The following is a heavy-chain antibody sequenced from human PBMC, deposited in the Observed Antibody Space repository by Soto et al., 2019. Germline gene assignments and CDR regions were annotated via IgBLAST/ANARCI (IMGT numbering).Heavy chain of an antibody. D-gene: IGHD3-10*01. V-gene: IGHV1-3*01. CDR3: ARVLLWFGESHFDY. CDR2: INAGNGNT. Sequence: GASVKVSCKASGYTFTSYAMHWVRQAPGQRLEWMGWINAGNGNTKYSQKFQGRVTITRDTSASTAYMELSSLRSEDTAVYYCARVLLWFGESHFDYWGQGTLVTVSS. CDR1: GYTFTSYA. J-gene: IGHJ4*02.